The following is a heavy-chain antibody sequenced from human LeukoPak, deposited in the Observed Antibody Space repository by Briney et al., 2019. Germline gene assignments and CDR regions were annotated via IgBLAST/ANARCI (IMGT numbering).Heavy chain of an antibody. Sequence: SETLSLTCTVSGGSISSYYWSWIRQPPGKGLEWIGYIYYSGSTNYNPSLKSRVTISVDTSKNQFSLKLGSVTAADTAVYYCARDLGYSGSYYYYYGMDVWGQGTTVTVSS. CDR2: IYYSGST. CDR3: ARDLGYSGSYYYYYGMDV. D-gene: IGHD1-26*01. J-gene: IGHJ6*02. CDR1: GGSISSYY. V-gene: IGHV4-59*01.